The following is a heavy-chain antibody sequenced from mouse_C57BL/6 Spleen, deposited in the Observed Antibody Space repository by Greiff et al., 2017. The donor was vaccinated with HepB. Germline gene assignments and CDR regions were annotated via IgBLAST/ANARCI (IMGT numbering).Heavy chain of an antibody. Sequence: EVQLVESGPELVKPGASVKMSCKASGYTFTDYNMHWVKQSHGKSLEWIGYINPNNGGTSYNQKFKGKATLTVNKSSSTAYMELRSLTSEDSAVYYCARKRVTTRAYYFDYWGQGTTLTVSS. V-gene: IGHV1-22*01. CDR2: INPNNGGT. CDR3: ARKRVTTRAYYFDY. CDR1: GYTFTDYN. D-gene: IGHD2-2*01. J-gene: IGHJ2*01.